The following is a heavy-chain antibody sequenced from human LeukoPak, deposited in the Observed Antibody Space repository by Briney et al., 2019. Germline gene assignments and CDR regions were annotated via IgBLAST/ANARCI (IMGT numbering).Heavy chain of an antibody. CDR3: TRSTNLEAFDI. V-gene: IGHV4-61*01. CDR2: IYYSGST. D-gene: IGHD2-8*01. CDR1: GGSVSSGTYY. Sequence: SETLSLTCTVSGGSVSSGTYYWSWIRQPPGKGLEWIGYIYYSGSTNYNPSLKSRVTISVDTSKNQCSLKLSSVTTADTAVYYCTRSTNLEAFDIWGQGTMVTVSS. J-gene: IGHJ3*02.